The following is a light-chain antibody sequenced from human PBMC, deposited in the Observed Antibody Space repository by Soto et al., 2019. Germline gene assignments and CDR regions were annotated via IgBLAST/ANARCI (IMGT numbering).Light chain of an antibody. CDR3: QQSYSTPPRYT. J-gene: IGKJ2*01. CDR1: KSISSY. CDR2: AAS. V-gene: IGKV1-39*01. Sequence: DIQMTQSPSSLSASVGDRVTITCRASKSISSYLNWYQQKPGKAPKRLIYAASSLQSGVPSRFSGSGSGTDFTLTISSLQPEDCATYYCQQSYSTPPRYTVGQGTKLDIK.